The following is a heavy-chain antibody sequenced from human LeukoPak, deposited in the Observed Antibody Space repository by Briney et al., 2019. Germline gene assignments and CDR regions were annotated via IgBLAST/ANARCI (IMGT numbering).Heavy chain of an antibody. D-gene: IGHD6-19*01. CDR2: IRYDGSNK. Sequence: GGSLRLSCAASGFTFSSYGMHWVRQAPGKGLEWVAFIRYDGSNKYYADSVKGRFTISRDNSKNTLYLQMNSLRAEDTAVYYCAKDESLIAVAGTSFDYWGQGTLVTVSS. CDR1: GFTFSSYG. CDR3: AKDESLIAVAGTSFDY. V-gene: IGHV3-30*02. J-gene: IGHJ4*02.